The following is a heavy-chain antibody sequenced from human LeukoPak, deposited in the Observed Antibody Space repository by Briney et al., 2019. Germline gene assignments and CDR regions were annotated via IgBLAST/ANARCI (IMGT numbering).Heavy chain of an antibody. CDR3: AKDRWSGYSHFDY. Sequence: GGSLRLSCAASGFTFSSYAMHWVRQAPGKGLEWVAAISYDGSNEYYVDSVRGRFTISRDNSRNTLYLQMNSLRAEDTAVYYCAKDRWSGYSHFDYWGQGTLVTVSS. CDR1: GFTFSSYA. CDR2: ISYDGSNE. J-gene: IGHJ4*02. V-gene: IGHV3-30*18. D-gene: IGHD3-3*01.